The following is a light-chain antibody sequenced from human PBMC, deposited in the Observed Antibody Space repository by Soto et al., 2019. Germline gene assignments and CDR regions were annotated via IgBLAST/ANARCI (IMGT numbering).Light chain of an antibody. J-gene: IGKJ3*01. CDR3: QQYGTSPFT. CDR1: QSVSNNY. Sequence: EIVLTQSPGTLSLSPGERATLSCRASQSVSNNYLAWYQQKPGQAPRLLISGASNRATGIPDRFSGSGSGTDFTLAISRLEPDDFAVYYCQQYGTSPFTFGPGTKVDLK. V-gene: IGKV3-20*01. CDR2: GAS.